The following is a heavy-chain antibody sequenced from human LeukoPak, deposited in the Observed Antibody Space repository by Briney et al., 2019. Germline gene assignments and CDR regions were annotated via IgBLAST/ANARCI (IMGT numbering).Heavy chain of an antibody. J-gene: IGHJ4*02. D-gene: IGHD4-23*01. CDR1: GVSTSRYY. Sequence: PSETLSLTCTVSGVSTSRYYWSWIRQPAGKGLQWIGRIQTSGSTNYNPSLESRIIMSVDTSKNQFSLKLTSVTAADTAVYYCAGDHQDYGANSALWYWGQGTLVIVSS. V-gene: IGHV4-4*07. CDR3: AGDHQDYGANSALWY. CDR2: IQTSGST.